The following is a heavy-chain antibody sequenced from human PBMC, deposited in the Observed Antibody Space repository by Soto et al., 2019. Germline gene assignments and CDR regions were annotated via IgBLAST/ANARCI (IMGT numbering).Heavy chain of an antibody. J-gene: IGHJ3*02. CDR2: ISFDGSNQ. Sequence: QVQLVESGGGVAQSGGSLRLSCEASGFAFSGYGMNWVRQAPGKGLEWVATISFDGSNQDYAASVKGRFTVSRDNSKRALYLHLSSLSAEDTAVYYCSRFYGGNSYGVFDKWGQGTLVTVSS. D-gene: IGHD4-17*01. CDR3: SRFYGGNSYGVFDK. V-gene: IGHV3-30*03. CDR1: GFAFSGYG.